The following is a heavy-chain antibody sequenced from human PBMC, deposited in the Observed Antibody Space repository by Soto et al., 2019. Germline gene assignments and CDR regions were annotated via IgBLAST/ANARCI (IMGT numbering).Heavy chain of an antibody. CDR2: VYPGDSDN. D-gene: IGHD6-6*01. Sequence: GESLKISCKGSGYNFTSYWIGWGRQMPGKGQEWVGIVYPGDSDNRYSPSVQGQDTIAADKSISTAYLQGSSLKASDTAMNYCAGVRIAARNKEAFDIWGQGTMVTVSS. CDR3: AGVRIAARNKEAFDI. CDR1: GYNFTSYW. J-gene: IGHJ3*02. V-gene: IGHV5-51*01.